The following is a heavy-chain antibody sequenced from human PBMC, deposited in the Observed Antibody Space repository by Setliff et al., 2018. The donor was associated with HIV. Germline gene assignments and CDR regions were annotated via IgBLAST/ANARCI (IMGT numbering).Heavy chain of an antibody. CDR2: LYFSGGT. Sequence: SETLSLTCTVSGDSISNHYWSWLRQPPGKGLEWIGTLYFSGGTSYNSSPKSRVTIPGDTSNNQFSLNLTSVTTADTAVYYCARPVSKNFYGMDVWGLGTTVTVSS. J-gene: IGHJ6*02. CDR1: GDSISNHY. CDR3: ARPVSKNFYGMDV. V-gene: IGHV4-59*11.